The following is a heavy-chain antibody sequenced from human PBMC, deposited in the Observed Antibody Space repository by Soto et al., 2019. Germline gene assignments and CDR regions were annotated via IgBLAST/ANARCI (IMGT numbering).Heavy chain of an antibody. Sequence: QVQLVQSGAEVKKPGASVKVSCKASGYTFTGYYMHWVRQAPGQGLEWMGWINPNSGGTNYAQKFQGWVTMTRDTSISTAYMELSRLRSYDTAVYYCARGLIGYGDYSQLLSDAFDIWGQGTMVTVSS. CDR1: GYTFTGYY. D-gene: IGHD4-17*01. V-gene: IGHV1-2*04. J-gene: IGHJ3*02. CDR3: ARGLIGYGDYSQLLSDAFDI. CDR2: INPNSGGT.